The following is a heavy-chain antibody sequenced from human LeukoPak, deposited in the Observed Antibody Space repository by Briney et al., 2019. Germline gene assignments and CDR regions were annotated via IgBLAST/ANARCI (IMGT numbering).Heavy chain of an antibody. J-gene: IGHJ4*02. CDR3: ARQNDFRLDY. D-gene: IGHD3-3*01. CDR2: IYPGDSDT. CDR1: GYTFSSYW. Sequence: GESLRISYKGSGYTFSSYWIGWVRQMPGKGLEWMGIIYPGDSDTRYSPSLQGQVTISVDTSIGTAYLQWSSLKASDTAIYYCARQNDFRLDYWGQGTLVTVSS. V-gene: IGHV5-51*01.